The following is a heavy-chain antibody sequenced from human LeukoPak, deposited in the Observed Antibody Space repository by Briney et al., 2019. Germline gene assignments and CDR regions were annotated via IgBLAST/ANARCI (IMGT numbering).Heavy chain of an antibody. CDR1: GGSISSSSYY. D-gene: IGHD3-3*01. CDR3: ARLPSLSYDFWSGHHCGCYYVDV. Sequence: PSETLSLTCTVSGGSISSSSYYWGWIRQPPGKGLEWIGSIYYSGSTYYNPSLKSRVTISVDTSKDQFSLKLSSVTAADTAVYYCARLPSLSYDFWSGHHCGCYYVDVRGKGTTVTVSS. J-gene: IGHJ6*03. CDR2: IYYSGST. V-gene: IGHV4-39*01.